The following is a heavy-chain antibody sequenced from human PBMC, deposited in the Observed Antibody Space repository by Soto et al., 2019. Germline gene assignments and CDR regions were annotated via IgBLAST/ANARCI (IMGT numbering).Heavy chain of an antibody. D-gene: IGHD4-17*01. Sequence: QVQLVESGGGVVQPGRSLRLSCAASGFRFSDSGMHWIRQAPGKGLEWAAFISYDGNHKFYAESVKGRFTISRDNFKNTVYLQMNSLRSEDTALYYCSNTDYGVYGGDYWGQGTLVTVSS. CDR1: GFRFSDSG. CDR3: SNTDYGVYGGDY. CDR2: ISYDGNHK. J-gene: IGHJ4*02. V-gene: IGHV3-30*18.